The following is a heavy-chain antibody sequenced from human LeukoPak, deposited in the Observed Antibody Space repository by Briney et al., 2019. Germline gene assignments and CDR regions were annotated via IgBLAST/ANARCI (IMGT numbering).Heavy chain of an antibody. Sequence: GGSLRLSCAASGFTFSNYAMSWVRQAPGKGLEWVAGIVGSDSTTYHADSVKGRFTFSRDNSKNTLYLQMNSLRAEDTAVYYCAKVHSSGWLFDYWGQGTLVTVSS. J-gene: IGHJ4*02. V-gene: IGHV3-23*01. CDR1: GFTFSNYA. CDR2: IVGSDSTT. CDR3: AKVHSSGWLFDY. D-gene: IGHD6-19*01.